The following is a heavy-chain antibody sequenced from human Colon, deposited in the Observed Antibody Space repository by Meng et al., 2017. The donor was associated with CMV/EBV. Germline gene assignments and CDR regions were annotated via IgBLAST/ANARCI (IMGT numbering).Heavy chain of an antibody. D-gene: IGHD1-14*01. CDR1: VFTVCCRY. Sequence: EVAMVGSGGGLVKPGGGLRLFWAQAVFTVCCRYMNSCRQPPGKTLVWCSLINSASTTYYPDSVKGRLIVSRDKSKNAVCLQMNRLRGEDTAVSYCARDTKGATTTCPFDSWGQGTLVTVSS. V-gene: IGHV3-66*01. CDR2: INSASTT. CDR3: ARDTKGATTTCPFDS. J-gene: IGHJ4*02.